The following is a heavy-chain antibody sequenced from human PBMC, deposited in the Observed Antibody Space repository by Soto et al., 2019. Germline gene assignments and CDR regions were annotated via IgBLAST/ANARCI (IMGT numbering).Heavy chain of an antibody. Sequence: QVQLVQSGAEVKKPGASVKVSCKASGYTFASYASSWMRQAPGQGLEWMGWISAYKGNTNDAQKLQGRVTMTTDTATSTAYMELRSLRSDDTAVYYCARDPPPPDYGGQGTLVTVSS. CDR2: ISAYKGNT. V-gene: IGHV1-18*01. J-gene: IGHJ4*02. CDR1: GYTFASYA. CDR3: ARDPPPPDY.